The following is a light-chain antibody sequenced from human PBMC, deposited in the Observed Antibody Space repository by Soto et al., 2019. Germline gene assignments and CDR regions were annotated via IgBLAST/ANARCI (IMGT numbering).Light chain of an antibody. CDR1: QSLVHSDGNTH. J-gene: IGKJ2*01. CDR2: KVS. Sequence: DVVMTQSPLSLPVTLGQPASISCRSTQSLVHSDGNTHLNWFQQRPGQSPRRLICKVSNRETGVPDRFRGSASGTDFTLKISRVEAEDVGVYYCMRGTHWPYTFGQGTKLEIK. CDR3: MRGTHWPYT. V-gene: IGKV2-30*02.